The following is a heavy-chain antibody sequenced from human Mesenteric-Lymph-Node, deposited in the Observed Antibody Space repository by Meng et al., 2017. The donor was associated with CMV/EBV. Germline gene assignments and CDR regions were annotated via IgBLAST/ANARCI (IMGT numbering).Heavy chain of an antibody. CDR3: ARGKAFDI. Sequence: ASVKVSCKASGYTFTRFDINGVRQATGQGLEWLGWMNPNSGNTGYAQKFQGRVTMTRNTSISTAYVEVRSLRSEDTAVYYFARGKAFDIWGQGTMVTVSS. J-gene: IGHJ3*02. CDR1: GYTFTRFD. CDR2: MNPNSGNT. V-gene: IGHV1-8*01.